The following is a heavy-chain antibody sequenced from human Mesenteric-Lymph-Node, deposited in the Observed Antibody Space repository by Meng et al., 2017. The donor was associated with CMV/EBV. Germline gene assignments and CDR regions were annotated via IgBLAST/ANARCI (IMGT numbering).Heavy chain of an antibody. J-gene: IGHJ6*02. V-gene: IGHV3-23*01. D-gene: IGHD6-13*01. CDR3: AKSLVGGSSYYYYGMDV. CDR1: GFTLSSCA. CDR2: ISASGSTT. Sequence: GESLKISCAASGFTLSSCAVSWVRQAPGKGLEWLSLISASGSTTKYADSVKGRFTISRDNSKNTLYLQMNSLRAEDTAVYYCAKSLVGGSSYYYYGMDVWGQGTTVTVSS.